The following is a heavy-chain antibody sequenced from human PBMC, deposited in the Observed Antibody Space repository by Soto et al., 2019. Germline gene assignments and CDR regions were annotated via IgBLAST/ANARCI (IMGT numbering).Heavy chain of an antibody. J-gene: IGHJ4*02. D-gene: IGHD3-10*01. V-gene: IGHV1-18*01. CDR1: GYTFTSYG. Sequence: QVQLVQSGAEVKEPGASVKVSCKASGYTFTSYGISWVRQAPGQGLEWMGWISVNNGNTNYAQKVQGRVTMTTDTSTGPAYMDLRTLRSDDTAVYYCARDGYGSGTYYRHWGQGTLVTVSS. CDR3: ARDGYGSGTYYRH. CDR2: ISVNNGNT.